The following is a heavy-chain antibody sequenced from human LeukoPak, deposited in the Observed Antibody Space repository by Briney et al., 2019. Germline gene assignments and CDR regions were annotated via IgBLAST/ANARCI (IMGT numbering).Heavy chain of an antibody. V-gene: IGHV3-21*01. CDR3: ARSPLYSPDAFDI. Sequence: PGRSLRLSCAASGFTFSSYSMNWVRQAPGKGLEWVSSISSSSSYIYYADSVKGRFTISRDNAKNSLYLQMNSLRAEDTAVYYCARSPLYSPDAFDIWGQGTMVTVSS. CDR2: ISSSSSYI. J-gene: IGHJ3*02. CDR1: GFTFSSYS. D-gene: IGHD5-18*01.